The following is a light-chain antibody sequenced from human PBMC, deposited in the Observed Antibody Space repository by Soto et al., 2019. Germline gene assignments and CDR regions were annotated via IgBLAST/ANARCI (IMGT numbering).Light chain of an antibody. Sequence: QSSLSQPASVSGSPVQSITISCSGTSSDICAYEYFSWYQQHPGKHPKLMIYNVNNRPSGVSYRFSGSKSGNTASLTISRLKPEDEADYYWLSHTSXRTYVFGHGT. CDR3: LSHTSXRTYV. CDR1: SSDICAYEY. CDR2: NVN. V-gene: IGLV2-14*03. J-gene: IGLJ1*01.